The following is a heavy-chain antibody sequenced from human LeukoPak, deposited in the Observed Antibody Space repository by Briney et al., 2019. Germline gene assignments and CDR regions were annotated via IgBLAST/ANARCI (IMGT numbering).Heavy chain of an antibody. V-gene: IGHV3-30*04. J-gene: IGHJ4*02. CDR1: GFTFSSYA. CDR2: ISYDGSNK. Sequence: GRSLRLSCAASGFTFSSYAMHWVRQAPGKGLEGVAVISYDGSNKYYADSVKGRFTISRDNSKNTLYLQMNSLRAEDTAVYYCARDLGATRYFDYWGQGTLVTVSS. CDR3: ARDLGATRYFDY.